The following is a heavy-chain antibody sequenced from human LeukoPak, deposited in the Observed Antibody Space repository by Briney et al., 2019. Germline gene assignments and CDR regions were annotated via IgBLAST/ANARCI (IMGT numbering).Heavy chain of an antibody. V-gene: IGHV1-69*13. CDR3: ARGVVPAATSNWFDP. CDR2: IIPIFGTA. J-gene: IGHJ5*02. D-gene: IGHD2-2*01. CDR1: GGTFSSYA. Sequence: GASVKVSCKASGGTFSSYAISWARQAPGQGLEWMGGIIPIFGTANYAQKFQGRVTITADESTSTAYMELSSLRSEDTAVYYCARGVVPAATSNWFDPWGQGTLVTVSS.